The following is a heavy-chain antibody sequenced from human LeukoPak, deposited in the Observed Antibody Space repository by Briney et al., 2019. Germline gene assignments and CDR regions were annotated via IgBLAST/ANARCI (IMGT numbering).Heavy chain of an antibody. J-gene: IGHJ4*02. D-gene: IGHD6-19*01. CDR1: GFTFDDYA. CDR3: AKDTGFSSGWYLHYFDY. Sequence: GGYLRLSCAAPGFTFDDYAMHWVRQAPGKGLEWVSLISVDGGSTYYADSVKGRFTISRDNSKNYLYLQMNSLRTEDSALYYCAKDTGFSSGWYLHYFDYWGQGTLVTVSS. V-gene: IGHV3-43*02. CDR2: ISVDGGST.